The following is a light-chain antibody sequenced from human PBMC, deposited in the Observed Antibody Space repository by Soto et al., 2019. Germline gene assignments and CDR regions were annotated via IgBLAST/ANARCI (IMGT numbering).Light chain of an antibody. V-gene: IGKV1-6*01. J-gene: IGKJ2*01. Sequence: AIQMTQSPSSLSASVGDRVTITCRASQGIRNDLARYQQKPRKAPKLLIYAASSLQSGVSSRFSGSGSGTDFTLTISSLQPEDFATYYCLQDYYYPYTFGQGTKLEIK. CDR3: LQDYYYPYT. CDR1: QGIRND. CDR2: AAS.